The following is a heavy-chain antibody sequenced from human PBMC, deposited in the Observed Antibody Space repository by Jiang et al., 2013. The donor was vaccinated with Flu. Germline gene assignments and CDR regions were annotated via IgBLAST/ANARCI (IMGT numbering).Heavy chain of an antibody. CDR2: IYPGDSDT. CDR1: GYIFSTYW. Sequence: PGESLKISCKGSGYIFSTYWIAWVRQMPEKGLEWMGMIYPGDSDTIYSPSFRGQVTISADKSISTAYLQWSSLKASDTAMYYCARQNLAAAGRSADYWGQGTLVTVSS. V-gene: IGHV5-51*01. CDR3: ARQNLAAAGRSADY. D-gene: IGHD6-13*01. J-gene: IGHJ4*02.